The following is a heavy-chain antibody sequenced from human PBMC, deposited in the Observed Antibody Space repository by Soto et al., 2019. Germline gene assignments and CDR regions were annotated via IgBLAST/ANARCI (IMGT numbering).Heavy chain of an antibody. CDR1: GGSINSGDSY. CDR3: ARDIADHGFLGYYGVDV. V-gene: IGHV4-31*03. Sequence: QVQLQESGPGLVKPSQTLSLTCTVSGGSINSGDSYWSWIRPYPGKSLEWIGYIYHSGSTLYNPSLRSRVTMSVDTSENQFSLKVSFVTAADTAVYCCARDIADHGFLGYYGVDVWGQGATVTVSS. CDR2: IYHSGST. D-gene: IGHD3-10*01. J-gene: IGHJ6*02.